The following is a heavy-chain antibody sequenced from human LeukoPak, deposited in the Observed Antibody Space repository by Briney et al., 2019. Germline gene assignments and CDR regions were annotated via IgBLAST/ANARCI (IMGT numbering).Heavy chain of an antibody. J-gene: IGHJ4*02. CDR1: GGSISSSSYY. V-gene: IGHV4-39*01. Sequence: PXETLSLTCTVSGGSISSSSYYWGWIRQPPGTGLEWIGSIYYSGSTYYNPSLKSRVTISVDTSKNQFSLKLSSVTAADTAVYYCARHVLGYCSSTSCKGFDYWGQGTLVTVSS. CDR2: IYYSGST. CDR3: ARHVLGYCSSTSCKGFDY. D-gene: IGHD2-2*01.